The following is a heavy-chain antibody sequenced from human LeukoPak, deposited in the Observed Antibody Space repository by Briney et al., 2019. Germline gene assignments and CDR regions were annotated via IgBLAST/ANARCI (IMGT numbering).Heavy chain of an antibody. D-gene: IGHD2-15*01. CDR2: IYYSGST. CDR3: ARLSLGDVVVVTATPDY. Sequence: SETLSLTCTVSGGSISSSSYYWGWIRQPPGKGLGWIGSIYYSGSTYYNPSLKSQVTISVDTSKNQFSLKLSSVTAADTAVYYCARLSLGDVVVVTATPDYWGQGTLVTVSS. CDR1: GGSISSSSYY. J-gene: IGHJ4*02. V-gene: IGHV4-39*01.